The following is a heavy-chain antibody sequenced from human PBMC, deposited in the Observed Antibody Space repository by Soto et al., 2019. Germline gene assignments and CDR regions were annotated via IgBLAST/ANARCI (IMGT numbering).Heavy chain of an antibody. CDR2: IYYSGST. V-gene: IGHV4-39*02. Sequence: PSETLSLTCTVSGGSISGSSYYWGWIRQPPGKGLEWIGSIYYSGSTYYNPSLKSRVTISVDTSKNQLSLKLRSVTAADTAVYYYARDGYCSSTSCSWNWFDPWGQGTLVTVS. CDR3: ARDGYCSSTSCSWNWFDP. D-gene: IGHD2-2*01. J-gene: IGHJ5*02. CDR1: GGSISGSSYY.